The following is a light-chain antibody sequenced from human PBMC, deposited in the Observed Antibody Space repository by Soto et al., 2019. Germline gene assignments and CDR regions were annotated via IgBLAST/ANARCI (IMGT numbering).Light chain of an antibody. CDR2: RNN. Sequence: QSVLTQSPSASGTPGQRVTISCSGSRSNIGRNFVYLYQQVPGTAPRLLIQRNNERPSGVPDRFSGSKSGTSVSLAISGLRSDDEATYYCASWDDTLDAQVFGGGTKVTVL. CDR1: RSNIGRNF. J-gene: IGLJ3*02. CDR3: ASWDDTLDAQV. V-gene: IGLV1-47*01.